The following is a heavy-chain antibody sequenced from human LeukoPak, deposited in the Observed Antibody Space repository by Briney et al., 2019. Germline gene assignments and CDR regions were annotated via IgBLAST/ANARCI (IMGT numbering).Heavy chain of an antibody. CDR3: ARDIVAAGIFLDY. D-gene: IGHD6-13*01. Sequence: GGSLGLSCAASGFTFSSYWMTWVRQAPGKWLEWVANMKYDGSEKYYVDSVKGRFTISRDNAKNSLYLQMNSLRAEDTSVYYCARDIVAAGIFLDYWGQGTLVTVSS. CDR1: GFTFSSYW. J-gene: IGHJ4*02. CDR2: MKYDGSEK. V-gene: IGHV3-7*01.